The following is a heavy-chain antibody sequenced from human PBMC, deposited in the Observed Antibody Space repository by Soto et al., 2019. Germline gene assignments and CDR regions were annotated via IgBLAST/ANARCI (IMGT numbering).Heavy chain of an antibody. Sequence: GGSLRLSWAASGFTFSSYAMSWVRQAPGKALEWVSAISGSGGSTYYADSVKGRFTISRDNSKNTLYLQMNSLRAEDTAVYYCAKDLYSSSWYRYYFDYWGQGTLVTVSS. D-gene: IGHD6-13*01. J-gene: IGHJ4*02. CDR1: GFTFSSYA. CDR3: AKDLYSSSWYRYYFDY. V-gene: IGHV3-23*01. CDR2: ISGSGGST.